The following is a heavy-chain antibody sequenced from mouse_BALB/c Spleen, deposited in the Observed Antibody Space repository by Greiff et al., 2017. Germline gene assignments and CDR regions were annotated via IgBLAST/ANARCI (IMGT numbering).Heavy chain of an antibody. Sequence: EVQVVESGGDLVKPGGSLKLSCAASGFTFSSYGMSWVRQTPDKRLEWVATISSGGSYTYYPYSVKGRFTISRDNAKNTLYLQMSSLKSEDTAMYYCASLTGLPLDYWGQDTTLTVSS. CDR3: ASLTGLPLDY. CDR2: ISSGGSYT. D-gene: IGHD4-1*01. V-gene: IGHV5-6*01. J-gene: IGHJ2*01. CDR1: GFTFSSYG.